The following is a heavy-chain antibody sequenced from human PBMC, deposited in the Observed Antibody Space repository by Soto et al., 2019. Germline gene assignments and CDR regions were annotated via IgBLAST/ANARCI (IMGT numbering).Heavy chain of an antibody. D-gene: IGHD3-10*01. Sequence: EVHLVESGGGLVKPGGSLRLSCAASGFTFSSYSMNWVRQAPGKGLEWVSSISSSSSYMYYADSVKGRFTISRDNAKNSLYLQMNSLRAEDTAVYYCAKDREVRGVAIYYYYMDVWGKGTTFTVSS. J-gene: IGHJ6*03. CDR3: AKDREVRGVAIYYYYMDV. CDR1: GFTFSSYS. V-gene: IGHV3-21*01. CDR2: ISSSSSYM.